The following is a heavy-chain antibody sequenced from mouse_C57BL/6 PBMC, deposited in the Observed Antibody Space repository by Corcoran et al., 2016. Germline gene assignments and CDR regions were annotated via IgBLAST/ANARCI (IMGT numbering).Heavy chain of an antibody. CDR3: GGGYHYFDY. CDR1: GYSITSGYY. V-gene: IGHV3-6*01. Sequence: DVQLQESGPGLVKPSQSLSLTCSVTGYSITSGYYWNWIRQFPGNKLEWMGYISYDGSNNYNPSLKNRISITRDTSKNQFFLKLNSVTTEDTATYYCGGGYHYFDYWGQGTTLTVSS. D-gene: IGHD2-2*01. CDR2: ISYDGSN. J-gene: IGHJ2*01.